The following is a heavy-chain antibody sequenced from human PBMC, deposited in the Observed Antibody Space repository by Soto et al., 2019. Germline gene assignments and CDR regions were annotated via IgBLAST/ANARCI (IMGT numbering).Heavy chain of an antibody. J-gene: IGHJ6*02. Sequence: SETLSLTCTVSGGSISSYYWSWLRQPAGKGLEWIGRIYTSGSTNYNPSLKSRVTMSVYTSKNQFSLKLSSVTAADAAVYYCARNYDSSGYDLTYYYYYGMNFWGQGTTVTVSS. CDR3: ARNYDSSGYDLTYYYYYGMNF. CDR1: GGSISSYY. CDR2: IYTSGST. V-gene: IGHV4-4*07. D-gene: IGHD3-22*01.